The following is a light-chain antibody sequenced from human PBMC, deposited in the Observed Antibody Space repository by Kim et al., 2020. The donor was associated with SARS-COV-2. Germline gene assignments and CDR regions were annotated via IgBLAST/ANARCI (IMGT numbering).Light chain of an antibody. V-gene: IGLV3-21*04. Sequence: GKTARITCGGNNIGSKSVHWYQQKPGQAPVLVIYYDSDRPSGIPERFSGSNSGNTATLTISRVEAGDEADYYCQVWDSGSDHPGVVFGGGTQLTVL. CDR2: YDS. J-gene: IGLJ2*01. CDR1: NIGSKS. CDR3: QVWDSGSDHPGVV.